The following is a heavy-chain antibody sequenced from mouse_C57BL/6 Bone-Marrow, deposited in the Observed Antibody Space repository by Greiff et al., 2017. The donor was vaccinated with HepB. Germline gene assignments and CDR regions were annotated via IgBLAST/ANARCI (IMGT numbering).Heavy chain of an antibody. CDR2: IYPSDSET. V-gene: IGHV1-61*01. CDR1: GYTFTSYW. Sequence: VQLQQSGAELVRPGSSVKLSCKASGYTFTSYWMDWVKQRPGQGLEWIGNIYPSDSETHYNQKFKDKATLTVDKSSSTAYMQLSSLTSEDSAVYYCARWDASRRIAYGGQGTLVTVSA. D-gene: IGHD4-1*01. J-gene: IGHJ3*01. CDR3: ARWDASRRIAY.